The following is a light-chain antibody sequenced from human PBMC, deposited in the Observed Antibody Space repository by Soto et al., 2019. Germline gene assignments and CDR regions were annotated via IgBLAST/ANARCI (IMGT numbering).Light chain of an antibody. CDR1: SSDFGGYNY. Sequence: QSALTQPASVSGSPGQSITISCTGTSSDFGGYNYVSWYQHHPGKAPKLMIYEVNNRPSGVSDRFSGSKSGNTASLTISGLQAEDEADYYCSSYTSSSLYVFGTGTKLTVL. CDR2: EVN. CDR3: SSYTSSSLYV. V-gene: IGLV2-14*01. J-gene: IGLJ1*01.